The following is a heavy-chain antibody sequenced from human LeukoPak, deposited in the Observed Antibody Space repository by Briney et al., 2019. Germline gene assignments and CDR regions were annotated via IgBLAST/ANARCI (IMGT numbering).Heavy chain of an antibody. J-gene: IGHJ4*02. CDR1: GFTFSSYA. D-gene: IGHD3-22*01. CDR2: ISGSGGST. CDR3: AKDRATTIVVGSFGV. V-gene: IGHV3-23*01. Sequence: GGSLRLSCAASGFTFSSYAMSWVRQAPGKGLGWVSAISGSGGSTYYADSVKGRFTISRDNSKNTLYLQMNSLRAEDTAVYYCAKDRATTIVVGSFGVWGQGTLVTVSS.